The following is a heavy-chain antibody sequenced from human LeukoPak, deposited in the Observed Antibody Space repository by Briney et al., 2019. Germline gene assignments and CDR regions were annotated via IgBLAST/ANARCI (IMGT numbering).Heavy chain of an antibody. CDR2: IKSDGST. CDR3: ARAPSEIGGYYPEYFRH. V-gene: IGHV3-74*01. D-gene: IGHD3-22*01. CDR1: GFTFSSYW. J-gene: IGHJ1*01. Sequence: GGSLRLSCAASGFTFSSYWMHWVRHAPGKGLVWVSRIKSDGSTNYADSVKGRFTIARDNAKNTLSLQMNSLRAEDTGVYYCARAPSEIGGYYPEYFRHWGQGTLVTVSS.